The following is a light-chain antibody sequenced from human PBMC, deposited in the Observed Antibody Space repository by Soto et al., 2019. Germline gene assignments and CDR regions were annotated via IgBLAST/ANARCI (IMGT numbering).Light chain of an antibody. V-gene: IGLV2-23*01. Sequence: QSALTQPASVSGSPGQSITISCTGTSSDVGTYNLVSWYQQHPGKAPKLMIYEGSKRPSGVSNRFSGSKSGNTASLTISGLHAEDVADYYCYSSAGSGYVFGTGTKLTVL. J-gene: IGLJ1*01. CDR1: SSDVGTYNL. CDR3: YSSAGSGYV. CDR2: EGS.